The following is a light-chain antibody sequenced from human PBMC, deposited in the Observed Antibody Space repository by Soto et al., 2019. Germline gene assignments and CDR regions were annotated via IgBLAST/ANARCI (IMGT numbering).Light chain of an antibody. Sequence: EIVLTQSPGTLSLSPGEGATLSCRANQSVSTNFFAWYQQKPGQAPRLLIYGASTRATGIPDRFSVSGSGTDFTLTISRLEPEDFAVYYCQQYGRTSWTFGQGTKVEIK. CDR1: QSVSTNF. CDR2: GAS. V-gene: IGKV3-20*01. J-gene: IGKJ1*01. CDR3: QQYGRTSWT.